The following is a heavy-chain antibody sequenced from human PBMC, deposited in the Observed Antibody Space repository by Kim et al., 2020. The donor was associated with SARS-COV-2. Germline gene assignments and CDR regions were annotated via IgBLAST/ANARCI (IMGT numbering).Heavy chain of an antibody. Sequence: VKGRFTISRDNSKNTLYLQMNSLRAGDTAVYYCAKKFSYGSGTYFYHFDFWGQGTLVTVSS. D-gene: IGHD3-10*01. J-gene: IGHJ4*02. CDR3: AKKFSYGSGTYFYHFDF. V-gene: IGHV3-23*01.